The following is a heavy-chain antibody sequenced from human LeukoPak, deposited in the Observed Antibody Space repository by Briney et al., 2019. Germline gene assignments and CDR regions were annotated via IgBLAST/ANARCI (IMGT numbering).Heavy chain of an antibody. CDR1: GGSISSYY. CDR3: VSNGYFDL. CDR2: IYYSGST. J-gene: IGHJ2*01. Sequence: SETLSLTCTVSGGSISSYYWSWIRQPPGKGLEWIGYIYYSGSTNYNPSLKSRVTISVDTSKNQFSLKLSSVTAADTAVYYCVSNGYFDLWGRGTLVTVSS. V-gene: IGHV4-59*08.